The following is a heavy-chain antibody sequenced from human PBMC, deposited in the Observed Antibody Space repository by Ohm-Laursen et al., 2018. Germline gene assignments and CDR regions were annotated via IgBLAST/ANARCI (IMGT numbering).Heavy chain of an antibody. CDR1: NVSINTYY. Sequence: SDTLSLTCTVSNVSINTYYWSWIRQPAGKGLEWIGRIYTTGITKYNPSLRSRVTMSLDTSKNQLSLNLNSVTAADTAVYYCARGGGDSGFPNWGQGTLVTVSS. J-gene: IGHJ4*02. V-gene: IGHV4-4*07. CDR3: ARGGGDSGFPN. CDR2: IYTTGIT. D-gene: IGHD4-23*01.